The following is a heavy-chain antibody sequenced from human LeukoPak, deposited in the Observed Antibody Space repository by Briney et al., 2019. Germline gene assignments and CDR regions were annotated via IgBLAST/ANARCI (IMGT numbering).Heavy chain of an antibody. D-gene: IGHD4-17*01. CDR1: GFTFGSYA. Sequence: GGSLRLSCAASGFTFGSYAMTWVRQAPGKGLEWVSVISGIGVATYYADSVKGRFTISSDNSKNTLYLQMNSLRAEDTAVYYCAKRAVTTFSSGSHYWGQGTLVTVSS. J-gene: IGHJ4*02. CDR3: AKRAVTTFSSGSHY. V-gene: IGHV3-23*01. CDR2: ISGIGVAT.